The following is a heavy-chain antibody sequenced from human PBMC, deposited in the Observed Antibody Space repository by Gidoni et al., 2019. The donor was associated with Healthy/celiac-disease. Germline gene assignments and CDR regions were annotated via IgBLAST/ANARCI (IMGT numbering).Heavy chain of an antibody. D-gene: IGHD5-12*01. J-gene: IGHJ4*02. CDR1: GFTFSSYD. Sequence: EGQMLESGGGLVQHGGPLRLSCAASGFTFSSYDMSWVRQAPGKGLEWASAISGSGGSTYYADSVKGRFTISRDNSKNTLYLQMNSLRAEDTAVYYCAKSSWLLWGQGTLVTVSS. CDR2: ISGSGGST. CDR3: AKSSWLL. V-gene: IGHV3-23*01.